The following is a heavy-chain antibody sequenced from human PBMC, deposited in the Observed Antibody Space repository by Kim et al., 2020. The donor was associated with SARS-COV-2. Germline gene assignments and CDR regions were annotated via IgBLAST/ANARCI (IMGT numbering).Heavy chain of an antibody. J-gene: IGHJ2*01. V-gene: IGHV4-59*13. CDR3: SSGGVKPWLGI. D-gene: IGHD6-19*01. CDR1: GGSISTYY. CDR2: ISYSGST. Sequence: SETLSLTCTVSGGSISTYYWNWIRQSPQKGLEWIGFISYSGSTNYNPSLKSRVAITVDSSKNQFSLNLSSVTAADTAVYYCSSGGVKPWLGIWGRGTLCTVSS.